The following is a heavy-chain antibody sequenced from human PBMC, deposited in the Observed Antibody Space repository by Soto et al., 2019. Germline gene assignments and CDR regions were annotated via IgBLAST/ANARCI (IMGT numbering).Heavy chain of an antibody. Sequence: GGSLRLSCAASGFTFSSYAMSWVRQAPGKGLEWVSAISGSGGSTYYADSVKGRFTISRDNSKNTLYLQMNSLRAEDTAVYYCAKCGSSSPYYYYYLDVWGQGTTVTVSS. D-gene: IGHD6-6*01. CDR3: AKCGSSSPYYYYYLDV. CDR1: GFTFSSYA. CDR2: ISGSGGST. J-gene: IGHJ6*03. V-gene: IGHV3-23*01.